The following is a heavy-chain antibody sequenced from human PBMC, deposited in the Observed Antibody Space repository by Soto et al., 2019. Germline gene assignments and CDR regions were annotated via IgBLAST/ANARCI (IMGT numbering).Heavy chain of an antibody. Sequence: SETLSLTCTVSGGSISSYYWSWIRQPPGKGLEWIGYIYYSGSTNYNPSLKSRVTISVDTSKNQFSLKRSSGTAADTAVYYCARAAYSSSIDYWGQGTLVTVSS. J-gene: IGHJ4*02. CDR3: ARAAYSSSIDY. D-gene: IGHD6-6*01. V-gene: IGHV4-59*01. CDR1: GGSISSYY. CDR2: IYYSGST.